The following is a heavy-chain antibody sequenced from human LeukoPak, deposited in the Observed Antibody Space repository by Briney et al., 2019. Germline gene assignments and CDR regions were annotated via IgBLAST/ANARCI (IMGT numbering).Heavy chain of an antibody. CDR2: IHQGGSDK. CDR1: GFTVSNNY. CDR3: ARGDQTIAARPHYYFDY. V-gene: IGHV3-7*01. J-gene: IGHJ4*02. D-gene: IGHD6-6*01. Sequence: GGSLRLSCAASGFTVSNNYMSWVRQAPGKGLEWVANIHQGGSDKSYVDSVKGRFTVSRDNAKKSLYLQMNSLRAEDTAVYYCARGDQTIAARPHYYFDYWGQGTLVTVSS.